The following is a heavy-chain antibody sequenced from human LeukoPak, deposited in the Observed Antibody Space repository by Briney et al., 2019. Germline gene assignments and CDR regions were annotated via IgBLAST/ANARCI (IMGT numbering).Heavy chain of an antibody. CDR1: GLIFSSYA. D-gene: IGHD6-19*01. CDR3: AKDRWGIAVAGTGFDQ. V-gene: IGHV3-23*01. J-gene: IGHJ4*02. CDR2: MSGSGGST. Sequence: GGSLRLSCAASGLIFSSYAMSWVRQAPGKGLEWVSAMSGSGGSTHYADSVKGRFTISRDNSKNTLYLQMTSLRAEDTAVYYCAKDRWGIAVAGTGFDQWGQGTLVTVSS.